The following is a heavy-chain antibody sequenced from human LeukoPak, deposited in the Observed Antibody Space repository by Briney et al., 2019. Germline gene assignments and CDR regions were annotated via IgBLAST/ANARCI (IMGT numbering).Heavy chain of an antibody. D-gene: IGHD5-12*01. CDR3: ARDGYSGNDGL. CDR1: GGSFSGYY. Sequence: PSETLSLTCAVYGGSFSGYYWSWIRQPAGKGLEWIGRIYTSGSTNYNPSLKSRVTMSVDTSKNQFSLKLSSVTAADTAVYYCARDGYSGNDGLWGQGTLVTVSS. J-gene: IGHJ4*02. CDR2: IYTSGST. V-gene: IGHV4-4*07.